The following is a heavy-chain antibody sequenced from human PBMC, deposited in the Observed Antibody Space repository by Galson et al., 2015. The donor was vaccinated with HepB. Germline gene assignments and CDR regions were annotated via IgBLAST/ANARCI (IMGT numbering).Heavy chain of an antibody. D-gene: IGHD6-19*01. J-gene: IGHJ3*02. CDR3: ARFNSGWFAPGNLNDVFDI. V-gene: IGHV2-5*02. Sequence: PALVKPTQTLTLTCTFSGFSLTTSGVGVAWVRQPPGKSLEWLALLYWDGDKRFSPSLKERLTITKDISKNQVVITMTNMDPLDTATYYCARFNSGWFAPGNLNDVFDIWGQGTKVSVSS. CDR2: LYWDGDK. CDR1: GFSLTTSGVG.